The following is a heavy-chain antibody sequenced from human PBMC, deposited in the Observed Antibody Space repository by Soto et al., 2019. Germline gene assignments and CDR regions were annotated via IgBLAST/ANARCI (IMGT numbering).Heavy chain of an antibody. CDR2: ISDSGGTT. CDR1: GFTFSYYA. Sequence: GGSLRLSCAASGFTFSYYAMGWVRQAPGKGLEWVSVISDSGGTTYYTDSVKGRFTISRDNSKNTLYLQMSSLRAEDTAIYYCAKVRRDGYNFRGYFDYWGQGTLVTVSS. V-gene: IGHV3-23*01. J-gene: IGHJ4*02. CDR3: AKVRRDGYNFRGYFDY. D-gene: IGHD5-12*01.